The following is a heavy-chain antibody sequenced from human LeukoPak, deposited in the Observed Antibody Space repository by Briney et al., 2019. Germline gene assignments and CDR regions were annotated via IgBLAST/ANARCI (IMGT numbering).Heavy chain of an antibody. CDR2: IYSGGST. V-gene: IGHV3-53*01. CDR3: AKESRITTAPYYFDY. D-gene: IGHD4-4*01. Sequence: PGGSLRLSCAASGFTVSSNYMSWVRQAPGKGLEWVSVIYSGGSTYYADSVKGRFTVSRDNSKNTLSLQMSSLRADDTAVYYCAKESRITTAPYYFDYWGQGTLVTVSS. CDR1: GFTVSSNY. J-gene: IGHJ4*02.